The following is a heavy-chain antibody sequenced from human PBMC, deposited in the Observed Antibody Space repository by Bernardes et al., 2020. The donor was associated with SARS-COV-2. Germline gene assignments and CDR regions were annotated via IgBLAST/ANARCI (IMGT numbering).Heavy chain of an antibody. J-gene: IGHJ4*02. CDR2: GSTSGIT. Sequence: SETLSLTCSVSGGSISSDNYYWSWIRQPAGKGLEWIGRGSTSGITSYDPSLESRVTMSADASKNQFFLHLSSVTAADTALYYCARVVHDYSGSGTYPHYFDNWGQGIRVTVSS. CDR3: ARVVHDYSGSGTYPHYFDN. D-gene: IGHD3-10*01. CDR1: GGSISSDNYY. V-gene: IGHV4-61*02.